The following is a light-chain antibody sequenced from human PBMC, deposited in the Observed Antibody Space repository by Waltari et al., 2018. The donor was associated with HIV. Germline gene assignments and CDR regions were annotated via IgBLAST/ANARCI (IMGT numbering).Light chain of an antibody. Sequence: GDRVTITCRATQDISSSLAWYQHKPGTPPKLLMYGASTLQSGVPSRFRGSGSGTDFTRTITSLQSEDIGIYYCQKYDRAPYTFGQGTRLEI. CDR3: QKYDRAPYT. CDR2: GAS. CDR1: QDISSS. J-gene: IGKJ2*01. V-gene: IGKV1-27*01.